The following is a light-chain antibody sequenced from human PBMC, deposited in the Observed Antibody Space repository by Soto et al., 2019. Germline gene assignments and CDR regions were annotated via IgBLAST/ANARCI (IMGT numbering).Light chain of an antibody. J-gene: IGKJ1*01. V-gene: IGKV4-1*01. CDR1: QRVLYSSDNKNY. CDR3: QQYCSSPRT. Sequence: DLMMLQPSPALPLSLPYLATIHCNSSQRVLYSSDNKNYLAWYQQKPGQPPRLLIYGASSRESGVPDRFSGSRSGTDFTLTISSLEPEDLAVYYCQQYCSSPRTFGQGTKVDIK. CDR2: GAS.